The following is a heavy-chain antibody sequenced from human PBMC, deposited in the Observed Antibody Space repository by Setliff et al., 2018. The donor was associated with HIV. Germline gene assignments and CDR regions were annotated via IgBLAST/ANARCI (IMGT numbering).Heavy chain of an antibody. Sequence: SETLSLTCTVSGGSISSYYWSWIRQPPGKGLEWIGYIYYSGSTNYNPSLKSRVTISVDTSKNQFSLKLSSVTAADTAVYYCARGRRSTSSYYYYYYYMDVWGKGTTVTAP. D-gene: IGHD2-2*01. CDR1: GGSISSYY. V-gene: IGHV4-59*01. J-gene: IGHJ6*03. CDR2: IYYSGST. CDR3: ARGRRSTSSYYYYYYYMDV.